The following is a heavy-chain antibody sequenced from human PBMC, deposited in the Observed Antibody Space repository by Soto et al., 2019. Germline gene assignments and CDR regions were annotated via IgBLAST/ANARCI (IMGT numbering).Heavy chain of an antibody. D-gene: IGHD3-3*01. CDR2: INPNSGGT. CDR3: ARGTAGDFWSGYYSSTYMDV. V-gene: IGHV1-2*04. CDR1: GYTFTGYY. J-gene: IGHJ6*03. Sequence: VASVKVSCKASGYTFTGYYMHWVRQAPGRGLEWMGWINPNSGGTNYAQKFQGWVTMTRDTSISTAYMELSRLRSDDTAVYYCARGTAGDFWSGYYSSTYMDVWGKGTTVTVSS.